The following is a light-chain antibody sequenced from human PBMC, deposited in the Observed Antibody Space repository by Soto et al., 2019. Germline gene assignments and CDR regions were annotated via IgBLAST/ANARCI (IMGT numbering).Light chain of an antibody. J-gene: IGKJ1*01. V-gene: IGKV1-5*03. CDR1: QSINNW. Sequence: DIQMTQSPTTLSASVGDRVTITCRASQSINNWLAWYQQKPGKAPKLLIYKASSLEGGVPSRFSGSGSGTEFTLTISSLQPDDFATYYCQQYNTYDTFGQGTKVEIK. CDR2: KAS. CDR3: QQYNTYDT.